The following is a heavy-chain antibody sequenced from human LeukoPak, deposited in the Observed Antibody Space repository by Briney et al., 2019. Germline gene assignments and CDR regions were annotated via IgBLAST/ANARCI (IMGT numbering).Heavy chain of an antibody. CDR3: ARDLAVAGAGGNAFDI. J-gene: IGHJ3*02. CDR2: ISSSSSYI. D-gene: IGHD6-19*01. CDR1: GFTFSSYS. Sequence: GRSLRLSCAASGFTFSSYSMNWVRQAPGKGLEWVSSISSSSSYIYYADSVKGRFTISRDNAKNSLYLQMNSLRAEDTAVYYCARDLAVAGAGGNAFDIWGQGTMVTVSS. V-gene: IGHV3-21*01.